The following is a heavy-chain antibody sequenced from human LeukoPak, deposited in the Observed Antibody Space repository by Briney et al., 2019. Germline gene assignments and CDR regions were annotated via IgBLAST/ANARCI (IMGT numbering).Heavy chain of an antibody. D-gene: IGHD5-24*01. V-gene: IGHV4-59*08. CDR2: VFYTGET. Sequence: RPSETLSLTCSVSPGSIGGYYWSWFRQSPGKGLQWIGCVFYTGETDYYPAFRSRGSISVDQSKNEVSLRLTSVTAADTAVYYCARHTAGLQLWFEFWGQGTLVTVSS. CDR3: ARHTAGLQLWFEF. J-gene: IGHJ4*02. CDR1: PGSIGGYY.